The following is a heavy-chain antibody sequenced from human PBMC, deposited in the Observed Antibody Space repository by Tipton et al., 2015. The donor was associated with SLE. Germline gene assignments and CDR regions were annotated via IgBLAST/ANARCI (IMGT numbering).Heavy chain of an antibody. Sequence: QVQLVQSGAEVKKPGASVKVSCKASGYTFTSYGISWVRQAPGQGLEWMGWISAYNGNTNYAQKLQGRVTMTTDTSTSTAYMELRSLRSDDTAVYYCARSFDIVVVPAAIQDAFDIWGQGTMVTVSS. CDR2: ISAYNGNT. J-gene: IGHJ3*02. CDR1: GYTFTSYG. CDR3: ARSFDIVVVPAAIQDAFDI. V-gene: IGHV1-18*01. D-gene: IGHD2-2*02.